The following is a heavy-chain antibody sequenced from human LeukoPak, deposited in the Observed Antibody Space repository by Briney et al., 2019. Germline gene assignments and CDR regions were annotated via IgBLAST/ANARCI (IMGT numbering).Heavy chain of an antibody. CDR1: GFTFSGYG. CDR2: IWYDGSNK. V-gene: IGHV3-33*06. Sequence: GGSLRLSCAASGFTFSGYGMHWVRQAPGKGLEWVAVIWYDGSNKYYADSVKGRFTISRDNSKNTLYLQMNSLRAEDTAVYYCAKGLLEKRTSGTFDYWGQGTLVTVSS. D-gene: IGHD5-24*01. J-gene: IGHJ4*02. CDR3: AKGLLEKRTSGTFDY.